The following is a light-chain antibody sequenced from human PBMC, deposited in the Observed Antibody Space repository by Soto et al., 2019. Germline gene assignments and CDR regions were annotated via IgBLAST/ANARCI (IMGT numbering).Light chain of an antibody. CDR3: QQYYSTPGT. V-gene: IGKV4-1*01. J-gene: IGKJ1*01. CDR2: WAS. Sequence: DIVMTQSPDSLAVSLSERATINCKSSQNILYSSNNKNYLSWYQQKQGQPPKLLIYWASTRESGVPDRLSGSGSGTDFTLTISSLQAEDVAVYYCQQYYSTPGTFGQGTKVDIK. CDR1: QNILYSSNNKNY.